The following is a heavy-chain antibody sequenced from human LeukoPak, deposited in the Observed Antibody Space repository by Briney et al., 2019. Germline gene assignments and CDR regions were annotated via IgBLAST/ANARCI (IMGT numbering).Heavy chain of an antibody. CDR2: IYYSGST. CDR1: GGSISSSSYY. V-gene: IGHV4-39*07. J-gene: IGHJ4*02. CDR3: ARETRDGD. D-gene: IGHD3-10*01. Sequence: PSETLSLTCTVSGGSISSSSYYWGWIRQPPGKGLEWIGSIYYSGSTYYNPSLKSRVTISVDTSKNQFSLKLTSVTAADTAVYYCARETRDGDWGQGILVTVSS.